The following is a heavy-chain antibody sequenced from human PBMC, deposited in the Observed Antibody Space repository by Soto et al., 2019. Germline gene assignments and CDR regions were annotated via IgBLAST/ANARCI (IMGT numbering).Heavy chain of an antibody. CDR1: GGSISSSSYY. D-gene: IGHD4-17*01. CDR3: ARDVDADFRTDFAY. CDR2: IGSSGSTI. V-gene: IGHV3-11*01. J-gene: IGHJ4*02. Sequence: LSLTCTVSGGSISSSSYYWGWIRQAPGKGLEWVSYIGSSGSTIYYADSVKGRFTISRDNAKNSVYLEMDSLRAEDTALYYCARDVDADFRTDFAYWGRGTLVTVSS.